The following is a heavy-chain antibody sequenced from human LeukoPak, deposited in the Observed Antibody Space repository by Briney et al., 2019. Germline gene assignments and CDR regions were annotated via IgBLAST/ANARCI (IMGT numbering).Heavy chain of an antibody. J-gene: IGHJ6*03. CDR3: ARVGASYVGNYYMDV. Sequence: SETLSLTCALSGYSISSGYYWCWTRQPPWNVLEWIGSSYHSGNTYYNPSLRSRVTISLDTSQNQFSLKLSSVTCADKAVYYCARVGASYVGNYYMDVWGKGTTVTVTS. V-gene: IGHV4-38-2*01. CDR1: GYSISSGYY. CDR2: SYHSGNT. D-gene: IGHD3-10*02.